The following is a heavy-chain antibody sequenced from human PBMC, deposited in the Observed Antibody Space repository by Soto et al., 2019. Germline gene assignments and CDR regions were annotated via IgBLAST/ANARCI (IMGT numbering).Heavy chain of an antibody. V-gene: IGHV3-49*03. Sequence: PGGSLRLSCTASGFTFGYYAMSWFRQAPGKGLEWVGFIRSKAYGGTTEYAASVKGRFTISRDDSKSIAYLQMNSLKTEDTAVYYCTRVRDILTGPEVFDYWGQGTLVTVSS. CDR3: TRVRDILTGPEVFDY. CDR2: IRSKAYGGTT. D-gene: IGHD3-9*01. J-gene: IGHJ4*02. CDR1: GFTFGYYA.